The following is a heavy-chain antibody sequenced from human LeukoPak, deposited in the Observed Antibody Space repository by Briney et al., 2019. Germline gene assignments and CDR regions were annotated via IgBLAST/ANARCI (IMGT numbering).Heavy chain of an antibody. CDR2: IKQDGSEK. J-gene: IGHJ4*02. D-gene: IGHD6-13*01. CDR1: GFTFSSYW. CDR3: ARGTIAAAGYYYFDY. Sequence: GGSLRLSCAASGFTFSSYWMSWVRQAPGKGLEWVANIKQDGSEKYYADSVKGRFTISRDNAKNSLYLQMNSLRAEDTAVYYCARGTIAAAGYYYFDYWGQGTQVTVSS. V-gene: IGHV3-7*04.